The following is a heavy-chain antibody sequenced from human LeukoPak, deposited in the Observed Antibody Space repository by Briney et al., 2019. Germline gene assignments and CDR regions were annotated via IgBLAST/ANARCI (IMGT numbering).Heavy chain of an antibody. CDR2: IYYSGST. V-gene: IGHV4-59*01. CDR1: GGSINNYY. J-gene: IGHJ6*02. D-gene: IGHD3-22*01. CDR3: ARVYGSSGYYYLDGMDV. Sequence: PSETLSLTCTVSGGSINNYYWSWIRQPPGKGLEWIGYIYYSGSTNYNPSLKSRVTISVDTSKNQFSPKLSSVTAADTAVYYCARVYGSSGYYYLDGMDVWGQGTTVTVSS.